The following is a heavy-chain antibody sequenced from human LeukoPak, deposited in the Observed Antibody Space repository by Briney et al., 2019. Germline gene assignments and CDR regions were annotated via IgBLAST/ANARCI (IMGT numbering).Heavy chain of an antibody. Sequence: PGRSLRLSCAASGFTFDDYAMHWVRQAPGKGLEWVSGISWNSGSIGYADSVKGRFTISRDNAKTSLYLQMNSLRAEDTALYYCAKGAMIVVVTYFDYWGQGTLVTVSS. CDR2: ISWNSGSI. D-gene: IGHD3-22*01. V-gene: IGHV3-9*01. CDR1: GFTFDDYA. CDR3: AKGAMIVVVTYFDY. J-gene: IGHJ4*02.